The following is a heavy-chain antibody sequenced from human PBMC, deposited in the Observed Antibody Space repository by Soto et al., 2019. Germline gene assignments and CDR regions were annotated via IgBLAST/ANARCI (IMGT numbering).Heavy chain of an antibody. J-gene: IGHJ4*01. CDR2: TSHDGSKR. D-gene: IGHD3-22*01. CDR3: AKTATYVDGYDNTGYSSEDY. V-gene: IGHV3-30*04. CDR1: GFNFSSYA. Sequence: GGSLRLSCAAFGFNFSSYAMHWVRQAPGKGLEWVAITSHDGSKRFYADSVKGRFTISRDNSKNTLYLQMSSLRPEDTALYYCAKTATYVDGYDNTGYSSEDYWGHGTLVTVSS.